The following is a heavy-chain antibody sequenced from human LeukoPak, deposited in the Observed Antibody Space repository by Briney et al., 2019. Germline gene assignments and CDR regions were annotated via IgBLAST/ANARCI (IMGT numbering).Heavy chain of an antibody. J-gene: IGHJ4*02. V-gene: IGHV4-34*01. Sequence: SETLSLTCAVYGGSFSGYYWSWIRQPPGKGLEWIGEINHSGSTNYNPSLKSRVTISVDTSKNQFSLKLSSVTAADTAVYYCARGRNGDQGYFDYWGQGTLVTVSS. CDR2: INHSGST. CDR1: GGSFSGYY. D-gene: IGHD3-10*01. CDR3: ARGRNGDQGYFDY.